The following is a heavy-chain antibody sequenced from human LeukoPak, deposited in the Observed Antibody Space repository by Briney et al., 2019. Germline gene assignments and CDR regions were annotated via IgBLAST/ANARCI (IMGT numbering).Heavy chain of an antibody. CDR1: GGSFSGYY. V-gene: IGHV4-34*01. D-gene: IGHD3-10*01. J-gene: IGHJ5*02. CDR2: INHSGST. Sequence: PSETLSLTRAVYGGSFSGYYWSWIRQPPGKGLEWIGEINHSGSTNYNPSLKSRVTISVDTSKNQFSLKLSSVTAADTAVYYCARGVRITMVRGANNWFDPWGQGTLVTVSS. CDR3: ARGVRITMVRGANNWFDP.